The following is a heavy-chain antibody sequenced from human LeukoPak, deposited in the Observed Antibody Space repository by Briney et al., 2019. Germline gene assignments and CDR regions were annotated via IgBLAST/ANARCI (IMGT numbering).Heavy chain of an antibody. V-gene: IGHV3-43*02. Sequence: GGSLRLSCAASGFTFDGYAMHWVRQAPGKGLEWVSLISGDGGSTYYANSVKGRFTISRDNSKNSLYLQMNSLRTEDTALYYCAKDRAGYYDSSGYYLGYWGQGTLVTVSS. CDR3: AKDRAGYYDSSGYYLGY. J-gene: IGHJ4*02. CDR2: ISGDGGST. D-gene: IGHD3-22*01. CDR1: GFTFDGYA.